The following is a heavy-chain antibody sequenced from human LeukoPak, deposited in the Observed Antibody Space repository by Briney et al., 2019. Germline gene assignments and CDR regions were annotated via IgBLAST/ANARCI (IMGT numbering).Heavy chain of an antibody. V-gene: IGHV1-69*05. CDR3: ASFCSSTRCYPNWFDP. D-gene: IGHD2-2*01. CDR2: IIPIFGTA. J-gene: IGHJ5*02. Sequence: SVKVSCKASGGTFSSYAISWVRQAPGQGLEWMGGIIPIFGTANYAQKFQGRVTITTDESTSTAYMELSSLRSEDTAVYYCASFCSSTRCYPNWFDPWGQGTLVTVSS. CDR1: GGTFSSYA.